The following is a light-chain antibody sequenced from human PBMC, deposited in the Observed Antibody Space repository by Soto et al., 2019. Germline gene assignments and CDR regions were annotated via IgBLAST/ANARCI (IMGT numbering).Light chain of an antibody. V-gene: IGKV1-8*01. J-gene: IGKJ2*01. CDR1: QGISSY. CDR2: AAS. CDR3: QQYYSYPLH. Sequence: AIRMTQSPSSLSASTGDRVTITCRASQGISSYLAWYQQKPGKAPKLLIYAASTLQSGVPSRFSGSGSGTDFTLTISCLQSEDVATYYCQQYYSYPLHFGQGTKLEIK.